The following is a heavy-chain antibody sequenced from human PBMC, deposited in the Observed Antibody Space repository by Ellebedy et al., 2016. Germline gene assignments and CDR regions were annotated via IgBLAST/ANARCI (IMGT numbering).Heavy chain of an antibody. CDR1: GGTFSSYA. Sequence: ASVKVSCKASGGTFSSYAISWVRQAPGQGLEWMGGIIPIFGIANYAQKFQGRVTITADKSTSTAYMELSSLRSEDTAVYYCARERIAVAGTMDYFDYWGQGTLVTVSS. CDR3: ARERIAVAGTMDYFDY. D-gene: IGHD6-19*01. J-gene: IGHJ4*02. V-gene: IGHV1-69*10. CDR2: IIPIFGIA.